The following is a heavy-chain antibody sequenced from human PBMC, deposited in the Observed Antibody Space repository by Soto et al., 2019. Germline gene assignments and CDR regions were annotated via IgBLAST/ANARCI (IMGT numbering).Heavy chain of an antibody. CDR2: SSDSGTFT. D-gene: IGHD1-1*01. V-gene: IGHV3-11*05. Sequence: QVHLVESGGGLVQPGGSLRLSCAASGFTFSDYYMSWIRQAPGKGLEWLSYSSDSGTFTRYADSVKGRFSISRDNAKNSLYLQINSLRGEDTAIYYCARSGDNYKLLDYWGQGTPVTVSS. J-gene: IGHJ4*02. CDR3: ARSGDNYKLLDY. CDR1: GFTFSDYY.